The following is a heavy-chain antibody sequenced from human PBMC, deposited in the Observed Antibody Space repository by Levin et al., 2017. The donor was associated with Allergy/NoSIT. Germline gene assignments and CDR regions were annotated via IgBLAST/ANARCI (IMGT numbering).Heavy chain of an antibody. D-gene: IGHD2-8*01. J-gene: IGHJ6*02. V-gene: IGHV4-39*07. Sequence: SETLSLTCTVSGGSISTNSYYWGWIRQPPGKGLQWLGNIYYSGSAYYTPSLRSRVTISVDTSKNQFSLRLSSVTAADTAVYYCARDEMVHEIQYYYGIDVWGQGIPVTVSS. CDR1: GGSISTNSYY. CDR3: ARDEMVHEIQYYYGIDV. CDR2: IYYSGSA.